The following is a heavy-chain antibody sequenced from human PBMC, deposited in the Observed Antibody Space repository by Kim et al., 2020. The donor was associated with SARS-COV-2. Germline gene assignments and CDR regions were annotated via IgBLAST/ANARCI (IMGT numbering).Heavy chain of an antibody. CDR1: GFTFSSYG. J-gene: IGHJ4*03. CDR3: DAFVRSRFDS. D-gene: IGHD3-16*01. V-gene: IGHV3-33*01. Sequence: GGSLRLSCAGSGFTFSSYGMNWVRQAPGKGLEWVARIWYDGSNTIYAYSVKVRVTLSIDNTKETKFLQLKMLTLNTEDTAVCYRDAFVRSRFDSWGYGAL. CDR2: IWYDGSNT.